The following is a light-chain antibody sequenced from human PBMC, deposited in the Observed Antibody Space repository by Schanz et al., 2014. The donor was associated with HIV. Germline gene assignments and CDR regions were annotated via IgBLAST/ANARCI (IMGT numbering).Light chain of an antibody. J-gene: IGLJ2*01. Sequence: QSVLTQPPSVSGAPGQRITISCTGSSSNIGEGYYVHWYQQFPGTAPKLLIYDNNKRPSGIPDRFSGSKSGTSATLGITGLQTGDEADYYCGTWDSSLSAVVFGGGTKLTVL. CDR1: SSNIGEGYY. CDR3: GTWDSSLSAVV. V-gene: IGLV1-51*01. CDR2: DNN.